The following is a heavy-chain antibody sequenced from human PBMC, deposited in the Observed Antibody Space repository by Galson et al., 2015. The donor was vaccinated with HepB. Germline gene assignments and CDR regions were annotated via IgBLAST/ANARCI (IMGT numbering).Heavy chain of an antibody. CDR1: GYTYTSYS. D-gene: IGHD4-17*01. J-gene: IGHJ4*02. Sequence: SVKVSCKASGYTYTSYSTTWLRQAPGQGLEWMGWISTNNGNTNYAQNLQGRVTMTTDTSTTTAYMEVRNLRSDDTAVYYCARGKGTYGDHEFFLKYWGQGTLVTVSS. V-gene: IGHV1-18*04. CDR2: ISTNNGNT. CDR3: ARGKGTYGDHEFFLKY.